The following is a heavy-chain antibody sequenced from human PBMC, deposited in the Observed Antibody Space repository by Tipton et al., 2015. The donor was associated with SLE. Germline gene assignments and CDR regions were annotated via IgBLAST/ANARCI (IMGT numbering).Heavy chain of an antibody. D-gene: IGHD5-12*01. J-gene: IGHJ4*02. V-gene: IGHV4-34*01. CDR1: GGSFSGYY. CDR3: ARQGYSGYDEDY. Sequence: TLSLTCAVYGGSFSGYYWSWIRQPPGKGLEWIGEINHSGSTNYNPSLKSRVTISVDTSKNQFSLKLSSVTAADTAVYYCARQGYSGYDEDYWGQGTLVTVSS. CDR2: INHSGST.